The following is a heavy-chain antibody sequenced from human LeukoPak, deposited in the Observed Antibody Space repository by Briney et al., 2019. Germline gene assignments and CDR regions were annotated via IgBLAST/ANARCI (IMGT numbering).Heavy chain of an antibody. D-gene: IGHD3-22*01. CDR3: ARDGKYYYDSSGYSWFDP. CDR2: ISSSGSTI. CDR1: GFTFSDYY. V-gene: IGHV3-11*01. J-gene: IGHJ5*02. Sequence: GGSLRVSCAASGFTFSDYYMSWIRQAPGKGLEWVSYISSSGSTIYYADSVKGRFTISRDNAKNSLYLQMNSLRAEDTAVYYCARDGKYYYDSSGYSWFDPWGQGTLVTVSS.